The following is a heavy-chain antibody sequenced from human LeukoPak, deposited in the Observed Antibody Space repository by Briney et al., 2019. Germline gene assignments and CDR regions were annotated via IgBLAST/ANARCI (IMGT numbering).Heavy chain of an antibody. V-gene: IGHV1-2*02. CDR3: ARGGEIAAAGTGHSWWNWFDP. Sequence: GASVKVSYKASGYTFTGYYMHWVRQAPGQGLEWMGWINPNSDGTNYAQKFQGRVTMTRDTSISTAYMELSRLRSDDTAVYYCARGGEIAAAGTGHSWWNWFDPWGQGTLVTVSS. J-gene: IGHJ5*02. CDR2: INPNSDGT. CDR1: GYTFTGYY. D-gene: IGHD6-13*01.